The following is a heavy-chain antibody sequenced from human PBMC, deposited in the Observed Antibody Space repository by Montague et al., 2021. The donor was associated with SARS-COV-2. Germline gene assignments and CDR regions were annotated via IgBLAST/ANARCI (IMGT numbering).Heavy chain of an antibody. CDR1: GGSISSSNYY. CDR2: IYYSGST. J-gene: IGHJ6*02. CDR3: ARHPIGSFPRYGMDV. D-gene: IGHD2-15*01. V-gene: IGHV4-61*05. Sequence: SETLSLTCTVSGGSISSSNYYWSWIRQPPGKGLEWIGYIYYSGSTNYNPSLKSRVTISVDTSKNQFSLKLSSVTAADAAVYYCARHPIGSFPRYGMDVWGQGTTVTVSS.